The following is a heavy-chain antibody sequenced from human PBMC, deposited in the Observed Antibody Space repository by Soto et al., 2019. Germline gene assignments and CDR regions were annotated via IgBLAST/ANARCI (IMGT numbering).Heavy chain of an antibody. V-gene: IGHV3-11*06. D-gene: IGHD1-26*01. J-gene: IGHJ4*02. CDR1: GFTFSDYS. CDR2: ISSGSSYT. CDR3: ATGVYDSGNYGDFDY. Sequence: PGGSLRLSCAASGFTFSDYSMSWIRQAPGKGLEWVSFISSGSSYTNYADSVKGRFTISRDNAKNSLYLQMNSLRAEDTAVYYCATGVYDSGNYGDFDYWGRGTLVTVSS.